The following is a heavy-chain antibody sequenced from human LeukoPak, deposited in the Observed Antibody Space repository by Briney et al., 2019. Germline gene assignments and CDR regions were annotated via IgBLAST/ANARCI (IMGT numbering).Heavy chain of an antibody. D-gene: IGHD4/OR15-4a*01. J-gene: IGHJ4*02. CDR1: GFTFSDYW. V-gene: IGHV3-7*01. CDR3: ARDGASFDY. Sequence: GSLRLSCAASGFTFSDYWMSWARQVPGKGLEWVANLRGDGSEKYYVDSVEGRFTISRDNAKNSVFPQMSSLGAEDTAVYYCARDGASFDYWGQGILVTVSS. CDR2: LRGDGSEK.